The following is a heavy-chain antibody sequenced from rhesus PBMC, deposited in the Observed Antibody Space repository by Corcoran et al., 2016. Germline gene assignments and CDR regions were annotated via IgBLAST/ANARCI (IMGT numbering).Heavy chain of an antibody. J-gene: IGHJ4*01. D-gene: IGHD2-21*01. Sequence: EVQLVESGGGLVQPGGALRLSCADSGFTFSNYLIHWVRQAQGKGLEWVGLQSNKASIDTTDYPAALKGRFTISTDDSKNTLYLQMSSLNTEDTALSYCSACTGSGCYADRLDYWGQGVLVTVSS. V-gene: IGHV3-13*01. CDR2: QSNKASIDTT. CDR1: GFTFSNYL. CDR3: SACTGSGCYADRLDY.